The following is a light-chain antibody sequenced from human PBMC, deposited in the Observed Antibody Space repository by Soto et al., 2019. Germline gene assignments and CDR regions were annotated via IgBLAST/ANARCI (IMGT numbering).Light chain of an antibody. V-gene: IGKV3-15*01. CDR2: GAS. CDR1: QSVSTD. CDR3: QQYNNWLT. Sequence: IVLTQSPGTPTFSPGVRSTLSCRASQSVSTDLAWYQLKPGQPPRLVIYGASTRATGIPARFSGSGSGTEFTLTISSLDSEDFAVYYCQQYNNWLTFGQGTRLEI. J-gene: IGKJ5*01.